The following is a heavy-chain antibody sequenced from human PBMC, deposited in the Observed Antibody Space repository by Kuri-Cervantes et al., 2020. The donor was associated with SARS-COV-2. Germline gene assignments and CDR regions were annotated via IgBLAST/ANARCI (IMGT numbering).Heavy chain of an antibody. CDR3: AKATNNYCSSTSCYQGGYFDL. CDR2: IRYDGSNK. D-gene: IGHD2-2*01. CDR1: RFTFSSYA. Sequence: GESLKISCAASRFTFSSYAMHWVRQAPGKGLEWVAFIRYDGSNKYYADSVKGRFTISRDNSKNTLYLQMNSLRAEDTAVYYCAKATNNYCSSTSCYQGGYFDLWGRGTLVTVSS. J-gene: IGHJ2*01. V-gene: IGHV3-30*02.